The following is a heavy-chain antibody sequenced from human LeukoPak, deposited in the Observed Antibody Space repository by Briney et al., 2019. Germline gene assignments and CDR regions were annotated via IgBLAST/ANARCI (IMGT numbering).Heavy chain of an antibody. CDR2: ISYDGSNK. V-gene: IGHV3-30*03. Sequence: GGSLRLSCAASGFTFSSYGMHWVRQAPGKGLEWVAVISYDGSNKYYADSVKGRFTISRDNSKNTLYLQMNSLRAEDTAVYYCVVGPPARTWWLPFDYWGQGTLVTVSS. CDR1: GFTFSSYG. D-gene: IGHD5-12*01. J-gene: IGHJ4*02. CDR3: VVGPPARTWWLPFDY.